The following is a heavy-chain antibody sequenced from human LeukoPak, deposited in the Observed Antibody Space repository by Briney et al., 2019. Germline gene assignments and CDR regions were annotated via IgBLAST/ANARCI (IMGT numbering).Heavy chain of an antibody. D-gene: IGHD1-14*01. CDR3: ARGTRMTPFDY. V-gene: IGHV3-74*01. CDR1: GFTFNNYF. J-gene: IGHJ4*02. Sequence: GGSLRLSCAASGFTFNNYFMHWVRQAPGKGLVWVSRITSDGSGTNYADSVKGRFTISRDNSKNTLYLQMNSLRAEDTAVYYCARGTRMTPFDYWGQGTLVTVSS. CDR2: ITSDGSGT.